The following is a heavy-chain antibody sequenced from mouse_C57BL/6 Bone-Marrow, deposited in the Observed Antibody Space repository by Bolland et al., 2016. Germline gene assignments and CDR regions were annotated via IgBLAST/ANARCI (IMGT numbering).Heavy chain of an antibody. D-gene: IGHD2-3*01. J-gene: IGHJ3*01. V-gene: IGHV3-8*01. CDR3: ARYGYYSFDY. Sequence: YSGSTYYNPSLKSRISITRDTSKNQYYLQLNSVTTEDTATYYCARYGYYSFDYWGQGTLV. CDR2: YSGST.